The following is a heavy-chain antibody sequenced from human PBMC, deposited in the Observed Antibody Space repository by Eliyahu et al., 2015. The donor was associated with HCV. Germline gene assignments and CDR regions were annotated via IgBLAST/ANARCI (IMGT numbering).Heavy chain of an antibody. CDR2: IWYDGSNK. J-gene: IGHJ3*02. D-gene: IGHD3-22*01. V-gene: IGHV3-33*01. CDR1: GFTFSXYG. Sequence: QVQLVESGGGVVQPGRSLRLSCAXSGFTFSXYGXPWXRQAPGKGLEWVAVIWYDGSNKYYADSVKGRFTISRDNSKNTLYLQMNSLRAEDTAVYYCARDGGDSSGYYYYPPTADAFDIWGQGTMVTVSS. CDR3: ARDGGDSSGYYYYPPTADAFDI.